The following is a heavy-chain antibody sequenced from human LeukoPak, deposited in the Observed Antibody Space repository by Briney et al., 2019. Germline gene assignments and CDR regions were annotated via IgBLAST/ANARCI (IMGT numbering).Heavy chain of an antibody. CDR2: IYSGGST. J-gene: IGHJ4*02. V-gene: IGHV3-66*01. CDR1: GFTFSSPG. Sequence: GGSLRLSCAASGFTFSSPGMSWVRQAPGKGLEWVSVIYSGGSTYYADSVKGRFTISRDNSKNTVYLQMNSLRAEDTAVYYCARDNGTAYFDYWGQGTLVTVSS. CDR3: ARDNGTAYFDY.